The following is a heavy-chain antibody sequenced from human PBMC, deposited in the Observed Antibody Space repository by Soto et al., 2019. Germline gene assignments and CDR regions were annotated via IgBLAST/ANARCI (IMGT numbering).Heavy chain of an antibody. CDR1: GFTFSSYS. CDR2: ISSSSGTM. J-gene: IGHJ4*02. Sequence: EVQLVESGGGLVQPGGSLRLSCAVSGFTFSSYSMSWVRQAPGKGLEWVSYISSSSGTMHYADSVQGRFTISRENARNSVSLQMNSLRDEDTAVYYCARGRGHYVSSGFYLLHYFDFWGQGSLVTVSS. V-gene: IGHV3-48*02. CDR3: ARGRGHYVSSGFYLLHYFDF. D-gene: IGHD3-22*01.